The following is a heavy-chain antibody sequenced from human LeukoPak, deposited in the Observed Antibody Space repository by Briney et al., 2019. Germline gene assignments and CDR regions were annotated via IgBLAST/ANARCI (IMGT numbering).Heavy chain of an antibody. D-gene: IGHD6-19*01. CDR2: IRYDGSNK. Sequence: GGSLRLSCAASGFTFSSYGMHWVRQAPGRGLEWVAFIRYDGSNKYYADSVKGRFTISRDNSKNTLYLQMNSLRAEDTDVYYCAKDKQWLVHNWFDPWGQGTLVTVSS. V-gene: IGHV3-30*02. J-gene: IGHJ5*02. CDR1: GFTFSSYG. CDR3: AKDKQWLVHNWFDP.